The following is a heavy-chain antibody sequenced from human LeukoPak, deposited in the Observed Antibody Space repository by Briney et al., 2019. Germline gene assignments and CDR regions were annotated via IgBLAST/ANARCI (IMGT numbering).Heavy chain of an antibody. V-gene: IGHV4-34*01. Sequence: PSETLSLTCAVYGGSFSGYYWSWIRQPPGKGLEWIGEINHSGSTNYNPSLKSRVTISVDTSKNQFSLKLSSVTAADTAVYYCARHSYEGSDYWGQGTLVTVSS. CDR1: GGSFSGYY. J-gene: IGHJ4*02. CDR2: INHSGST. D-gene: IGHD5-12*01. CDR3: ARHSYEGSDY.